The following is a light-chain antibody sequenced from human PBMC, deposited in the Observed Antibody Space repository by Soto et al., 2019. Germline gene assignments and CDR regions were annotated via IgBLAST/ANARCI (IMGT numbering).Light chain of an antibody. J-gene: IGLJ2*01. CDR3: QSNDSSLSAVV. Sequence: QSVLTQPPSVSGAPGQRVTISCTGTSSNIGAGYDVHWYHQLPGTAPRLLIYANRHRPSGVPDRFSGSKSGTSASLAITGLQPEDEADYYCQSNDSSLSAVVFGGGTKLTVL. V-gene: IGLV1-40*01. CDR2: ANR. CDR1: SSNIGAGYD.